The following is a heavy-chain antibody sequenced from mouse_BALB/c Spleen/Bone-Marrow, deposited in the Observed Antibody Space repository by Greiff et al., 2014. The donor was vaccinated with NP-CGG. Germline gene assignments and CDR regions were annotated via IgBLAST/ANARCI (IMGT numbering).Heavy chain of an antibody. V-gene: IGHV2-9*02. D-gene: IGHD2-3*01. J-gene: IGHJ4*01. CDR3: ARDGYYVVMDY. CDR1: GFSLTNYG. CDR2: IWAGGST. Sequence: LQVVESGPGLVAPSQSLSITCTVSGFSLTNYGVHWVRQPPGKGLEWLGVIWAGGSTNYNSALMSRLSITKDNSKNQVFLKMNSLQTADTAMYYCARDGYYVVMDYWGQGTSVTVSS.